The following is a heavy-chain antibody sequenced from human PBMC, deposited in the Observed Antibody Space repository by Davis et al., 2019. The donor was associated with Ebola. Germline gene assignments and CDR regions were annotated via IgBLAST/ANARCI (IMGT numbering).Heavy chain of an antibody. J-gene: IGHJ6*02. Sequence: GESLKISCAASGFTFSNYAMSWVRQAPGKGLEWVSAISGSGGSTYYADSVKGRFTISRDNSKNTLYLQMNSLRAEDTAVYYCAKGDYYGSGSYIYYYYGMDVWGQGTTVTVSS. V-gene: IGHV3-23*01. CDR3: AKGDYYGSGSYIYYYYGMDV. CDR2: ISGSGGST. CDR1: GFTFSNYA. D-gene: IGHD3-10*01.